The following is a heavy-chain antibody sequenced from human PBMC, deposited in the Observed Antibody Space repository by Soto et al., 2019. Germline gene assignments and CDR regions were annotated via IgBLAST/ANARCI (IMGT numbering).Heavy chain of an antibody. J-gene: IGHJ4*02. V-gene: IGHV5-51*01. CDR3: ARTDRYSYGVYYFDY. D-gene: IGHD5-18*01. CDR2: IYPGDSDT. Sequence: GESLKISCKGSGYSFTSYWIGWVRQMPGKGLEWMGIIYPGDSDTRYSPSFQGQVTISADKSISTAYLQWSSLKASDTAMYYCARTDRYSYGVYYFDYWGQGTLVTVSS. CDR1: GYSFTSYW.